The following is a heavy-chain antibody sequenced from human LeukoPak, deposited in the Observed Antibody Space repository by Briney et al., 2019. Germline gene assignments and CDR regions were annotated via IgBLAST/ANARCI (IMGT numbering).Heavy chain of an antibody. J-gene: IGHJ4*02. Sequence: SETLSLTCTVSGGSISTYYWNWIRQPPGKGLEWIGYIYYSGSTYYNPSLKSRVTISVDTSKNQFSLKLSSVTAADTAVYYCAREDLSPDSTIDYWGQGTLVTVSS. CDR3: AREDLSPDSTIDY. CDR1: GGSISTYY. D-gene: IGHD1-14*01. V-gene: IGHV4-59*12. CDR2: IYYSGST.